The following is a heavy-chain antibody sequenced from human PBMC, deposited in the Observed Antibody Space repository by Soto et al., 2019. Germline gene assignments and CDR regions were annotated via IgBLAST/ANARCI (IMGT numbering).Heavy chain of an antibody. CDR2: IYYSGST. Sequence: ASETLSLTCTVSGCSISSYYWSWIRQPPGKGLEWIGYIYYSGSTNYNPSLKSRVTISADTSNNQFSLKLSSVTAADTAVYYCARQHYYASSGYYTWKWGQLTLVIVSS. J-gene: IGHJ4*02. CDR1: GCSISSYY. CDR3: ARQHYYASSGYYTWK. D-gene: IGHD3-22*01. V-gene: IGHV4-59*08.